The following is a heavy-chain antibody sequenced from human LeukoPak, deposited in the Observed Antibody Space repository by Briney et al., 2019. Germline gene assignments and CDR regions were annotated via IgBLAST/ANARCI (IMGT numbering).Heavy chain of an antibody. V-gene: IGHV3-7*01. CDR1: GFIFSKYW. D-gene: IGHD6-13*01. CDR3: ARVPIVQLGIRAFDI. Sequence: GGSLRLSCAASGFIFSKYWMTWVRQAPGKGLEWVANIKRDGSVIHYVDSVKGRFTISRDNSKNTLYLQMNSLRAEDTAVYYCARVPIVQLGIRAFDIWGQGTMVTVSS. CDR2: IKRDGSVI. J-gene: IGHJ3*02.